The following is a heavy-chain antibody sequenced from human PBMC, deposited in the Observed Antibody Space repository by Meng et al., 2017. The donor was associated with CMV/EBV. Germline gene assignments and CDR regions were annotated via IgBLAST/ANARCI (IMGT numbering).Heavy chain of an antibody. D-gene: IGHD2-2*01. J-gene: IGHJ4*02. CDR2: IKPDGSEK. V-gene: IGHV3-7*01. CDR3: ARDLYCSSISCYTGDYFDY. Sequence: GESLKISCAASGFSFSSYWMSWVRQAPGKGLEWVANIKPDGSEKYSVDSVKGRFTVSRGNAKNSLDLQMNSLRAEDTAVYYCARDLYCSSISCYTGDYFDYWGRGTLVTVSS. CDR1: GFSFSSYW.